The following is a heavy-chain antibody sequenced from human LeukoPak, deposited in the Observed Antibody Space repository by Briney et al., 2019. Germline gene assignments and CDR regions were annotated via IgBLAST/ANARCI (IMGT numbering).Heavy chain of an antibody. CDR2: ISYDGSNK. CDR3: ARVLNVYDFWSGYYSYGMDV. J-gene: IGHJ6*02. Sequence: RRSLRLSCAASGFTYSSYAMHWVRQAPGKGLEWVAVISYDGSNKYYADSVKGRFTISRDNSKNTLYLQMNSLRAEDTAVYYCARVLNVYDFWSGYYSYGMDVWGQGTTVTVSS. CDR1: GFTYSSYA. D-gene: IGHD3-3*01. V-gene: IGHV3-30-3*01.